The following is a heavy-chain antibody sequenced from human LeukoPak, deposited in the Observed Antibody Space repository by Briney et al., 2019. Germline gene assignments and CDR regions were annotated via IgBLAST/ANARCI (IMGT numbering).Heavy chain of an antibody. V-gene: IGHV3-9*01. CDR3: ARSLTTLTYEGY. D-gene: IGHD1-1*01. J-gene: IGHJ4*02. CDR1: GFTFDDYV. CDR2: ISWNSGTI. Sequence: GGSLRLSCAASGFTFDDYVMNWVRQAPGKGLEWVSGISWNSGTIGYADSVKGRFTISRDNAKNSLFLQMNSLRAEDTAIYYCARSLTTLTYEGYWGQGTLVTVSS.